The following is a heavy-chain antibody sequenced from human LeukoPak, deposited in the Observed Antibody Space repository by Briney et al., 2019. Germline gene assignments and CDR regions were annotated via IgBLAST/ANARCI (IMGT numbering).Heavy chain of an antibody. Sequence: PGGSLRLSCAASGFTFSSYWMTWVRQAPGKGLEWVANINQDGSVKYYVYSVKGRFTISRDNAKNSLYLQMNSLRAEDTAVYYCARIGYASSSLDYWGQGTLVTVPS. CDR2: INQDGSVK. D-gene: IGHD6-6*01. V-gene: IGHV3-7*01. CDR1: GFTFSSYW. J-gene: IGHJ4*02. CDR3: ARIGYASSSLDY.